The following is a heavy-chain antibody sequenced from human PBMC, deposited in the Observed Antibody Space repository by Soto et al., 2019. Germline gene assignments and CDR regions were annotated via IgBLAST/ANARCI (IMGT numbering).Heavy chain of an antibody. CDR2: INPNGGGT. V-gene: IGHV1-2*02. CDR3: ARRPWGSYLFDF. CDR1: GYTFTGYY. Sequence: GASVKVSCKASGYTFTGYYMHWVRQAPGQGLEWMGRINPNGGGTNYAQKFQGRVTMTRDTSTSTVYMELSSLKSEDTAVYYCARRPWGSYLFDFWGQGTLVTVSS. D-gene: IGHD1-26*01. J-gene: IGHJ4*02.